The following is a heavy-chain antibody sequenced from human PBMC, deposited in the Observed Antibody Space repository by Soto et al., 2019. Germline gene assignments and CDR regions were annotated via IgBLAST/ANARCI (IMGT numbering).Heavy chain of an antibody. Sequence: ESLKISCKGSGYSFTSYWIGWVRQMPGRGLEWMGIFYPDDSDTRYSPSFQGQVTISADKSISTAYLQWSSLKASDTAMYYCARFGRYYDFWSGDSKEYYYGMDVWGQGTTVTVSS. CDR1: GYSFTSYW. J-gene: IGHJ6*02. CDR3: ARFGRYYDFWSGDSKEYYYGMDV. D-gene: IGHD3-3*01. CDR2: FYPDDSDT. V-gene: IGHV5-51*01.